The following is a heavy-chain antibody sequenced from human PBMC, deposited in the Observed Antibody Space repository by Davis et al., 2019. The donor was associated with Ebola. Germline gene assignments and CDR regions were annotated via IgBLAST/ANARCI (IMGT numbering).Heavy chain of an antibody. CDR2: IYSGGST. CDR3: ARLDTIFGVVDDY. V-gene: IGHV3-66*04. CDR1: GFTFSSYW. J-gene: IGHJ4*02. D-gene: IGHD3-3*01. Sequence: GESLKISCAASGFTFSSYWMHWVRQGPGKGLEWVSVIYSGGSTYYADSVKGRFTISRDNSKNTLYLQMNSLRAEDTAVYYCARLDTIFGVVDDYWGQGTLVTVSS.